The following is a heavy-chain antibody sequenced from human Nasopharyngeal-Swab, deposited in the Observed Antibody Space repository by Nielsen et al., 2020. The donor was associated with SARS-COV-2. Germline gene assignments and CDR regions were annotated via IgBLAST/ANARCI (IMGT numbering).Heavy chain of an antibody. CDR1: GLGFSNYE. CDR2: ISTTTATI. D-gene: IGHD5-12*01. J-gene: IGHJ3*02. V-gene: IGHV3-48*03. Sequence: GESLKISCAVSGLGFSNYEMNWVRQAPGKGLEWISYISTTTATIYYADSVKGRFTISRDNAKNSLYLQMNSLRAEDTAVYYCAREVPYSGHDDAFDIWGQGTMVTVSA. CDR3: AREVPYSGHDDAFDI.